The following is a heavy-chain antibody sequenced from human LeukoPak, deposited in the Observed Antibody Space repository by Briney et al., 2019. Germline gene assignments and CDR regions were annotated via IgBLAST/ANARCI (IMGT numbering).Heavy chain of an antibody. CDR3: AKLEDTWFDP. CDR2: IYDSGIT. Sequence: SETLSLTCTVSGGSISSSGYYWGWIRQPPGKGLEWIGSIYDSGITYYKPSLKSRVTISVDTSKNQFSLKLTSVTAADTAVYYCAKLEDTWFDPWGQGTLVTVSS. D-gene: IGHD1-1*01. V-gene: IGHV4-39*07. J-gene: IGHJ5*02. CDR1: GGSISSSGYY.